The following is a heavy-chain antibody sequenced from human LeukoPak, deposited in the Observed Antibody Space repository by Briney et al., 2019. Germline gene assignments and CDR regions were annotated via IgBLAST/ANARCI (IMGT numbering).Heavy chain of an antibody. CDR3: AKMPMGGPFDY. D-gene: IGHD3-10*01. J-gene: IGHJ4*02. V-gene: IGHV3-23*01. CDR2: ISGSGGST. Sequence: GGSLRLSCAASGCTFSSYARSWVRQAPGKGLEWVSAISGSGGSTYYADSVKGRFTISRDNSKNTLYLQMNSLRAEDTAVYYCAKMPMGGPFDYWRQGTLVTVSS. CDR1: GCTFSSYA.